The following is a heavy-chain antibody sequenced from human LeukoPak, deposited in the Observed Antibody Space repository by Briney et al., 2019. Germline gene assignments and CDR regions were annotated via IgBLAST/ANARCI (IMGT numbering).Heavy chain of an antibody. J-gene: IGHJ4*02. CDR2: IYHTGST. CDR1: GGSIRSFF. D-gene: IGHD3-9*01. CDR3: ARGDYDILTGYYTGFDY. Sequence: PSETLSLTCTVSGGSIRSFFWSWLRQPPGKPLEWLGHIYHTGSTNYNPSFKSRLTISVDMSKNLFSLKLTSLTSADTAIYYCARGDYDILTGYYTGFDYWGQGTLVTVSS. V-gene: IGHV4-59*01.